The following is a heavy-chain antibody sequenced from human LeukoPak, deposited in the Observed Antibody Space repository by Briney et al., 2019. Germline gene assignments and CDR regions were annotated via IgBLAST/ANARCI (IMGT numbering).Heavy chain of an antibody. CDR3: ARVGYSGWNLEY. Sequence: GGSLRLSCAASGFSFSNYWMSWVRQAPGKGLEWVANINQGGSVKYYVDSVKGRFTISRDDAKNSLYVQMNSLRDEDTAVYYCARVGYSGWNLEYWGQGTLVTVSS. J-gene: IGHJ4*02. V-gene: IGHV3-7*01. CDR2: INQGGSVK. D-gene: IGHD5-12*01. CDR1: GFSFSNYW.